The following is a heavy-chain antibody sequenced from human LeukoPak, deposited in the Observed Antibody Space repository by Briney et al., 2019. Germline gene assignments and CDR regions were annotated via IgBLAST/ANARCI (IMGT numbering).Heavy chain of an antibody. CDR3: AKGTLGHCSGASCYPLDY. J-gene: IGHJ4*02. CDR2: ITGGGADT. Sequence: PGGSLRLSCAASGFAFSNYAMAWVRQAPGKEPEWVSVITGGGADTYQIDSVKGRFTISRDNSKNTLYLQMNSLRAEDTAVYFCAKGTLGHCSGASCYPLDYWGQGTLVTVSS. V-gene: IGHV3-23*01. CDR1: GFAFSNYA. D-gene: IGHD2-15*01.